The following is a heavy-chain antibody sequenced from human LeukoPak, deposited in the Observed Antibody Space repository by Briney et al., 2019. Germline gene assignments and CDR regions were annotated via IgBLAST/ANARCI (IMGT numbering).Heavy chain of an antibody. CDR1: EISITTTY. D-gene: IGHD3-10*01. CDR2: IKQDGSEK. V-gene: IGHV3-7*01. J-gene: IGHJ4*02. CDR3: ARADGSGRK. Sequence: PGGSLRLSCAVSEISITTTYMSWVRQAPGKGLEWVANIKQDGSEKYYVDSVKGRFTISRDNAKNSLYLQMNSLRAEDTAVYYCARADGSGRKWGQGTLVTVSS.